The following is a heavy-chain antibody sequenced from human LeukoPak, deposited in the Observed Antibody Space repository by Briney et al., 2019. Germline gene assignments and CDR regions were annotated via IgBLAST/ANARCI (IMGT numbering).Heavy chain of an antibody. CDR2: IYHSGST. CDR3: ARLEGVDY. V-gene: IGHV4-38-2*01. Sequence: SETLSLTCAVSGYSISSGYYWGWIRQPPGKGLEWIGSIYHSGSTYYNPSLKSRVTISVDTSKNQFSLKLSSETAADTAVYYCARLEGVDYWGQGTLVTVSS. J-gene: IGHJ4*02. CDR1: GYSISSGYY. D-gene: IGHD3-10*01.